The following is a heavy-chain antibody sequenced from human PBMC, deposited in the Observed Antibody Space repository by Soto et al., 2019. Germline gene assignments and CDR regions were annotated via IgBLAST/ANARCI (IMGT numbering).Heavy chain of an antibody. J-gene: IGHJ6*02. Sequence: QVHLVESGGGLVKPGGSLRLSCAASGITFSDCYMKWIRQAPGKGLEWVSYMSSSGNNINYADSVRGRFTVSRDNAKNSLYLQMNSLRAEDTAIYYCARVRFGQWGYAMDVWGQGTTVTVSS. CDR1: GITFSDCY. V-gene: IGHV3-11*01. CDR3: ARVRFGQWGYAMDV. CDR2: MSSSGNNI. D-gene: IGHD3-10*01.